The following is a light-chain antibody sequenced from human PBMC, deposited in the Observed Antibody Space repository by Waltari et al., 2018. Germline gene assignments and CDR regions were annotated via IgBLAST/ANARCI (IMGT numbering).Light chain of an antibody. V-gene: IGKV3-11*01. CDR3: QQRSNWLT. J-gene: IGKJ4*01. CDR2: DAS. Sequence: EIVLTQSPATLSLSPGERATLSCRASQSVSSYLAWYQQKPGQAPRLLIYDASNRATAIPARFSGSWSGTDFTLTISSLEPEDCAVYYCQQRSNWLTFGGGTKVEIK. CDR1: QSVSSY.